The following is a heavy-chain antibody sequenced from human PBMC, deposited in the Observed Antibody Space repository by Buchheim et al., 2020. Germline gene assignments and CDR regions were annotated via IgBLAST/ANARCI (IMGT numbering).Heavy chain of an antibody. J-gene: IGHJ4*02. CDR1: GFTFSSYW. Sequence: VQLVESGGGVVQPGRSLRLSCAASGFTFSSYWMSWVRQAPGKGLEWVANIKEDGSEKYYVDSVKGRFTISKDNAKNSLYLQVNSLRAEDTAVYYCTRAYYDFWSGYYIDYWGQGTL. D-gene: IGHD3-3*01. CDR3: TRAYYDFWSGYYIDY. V-gene: IGHV3-7*01. CDR2: IKEDGSEK.